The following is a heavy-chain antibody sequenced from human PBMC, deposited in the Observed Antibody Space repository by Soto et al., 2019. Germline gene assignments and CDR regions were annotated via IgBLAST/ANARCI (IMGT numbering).Heavy chain of an antibody. CDR3: ATIVGYCSGGSCSANWFDP. V-gene: IGHV1-24*01. J-gene: IGHJ5*02. CDR2: FDPEDGET. CDR1: GYTLTELS. D-gene: IGHD2-15*01. Sequence: ASVKVSCKVSGYTLTELSMHWVRQAPGKGLEWMGGFDPEDGETIYAQKFQGRVTMTEDTSTDTAYMELSSLRSEDTAVYYCATIVGYCSGGSCSANWFDPWGQGTLVTVSS.